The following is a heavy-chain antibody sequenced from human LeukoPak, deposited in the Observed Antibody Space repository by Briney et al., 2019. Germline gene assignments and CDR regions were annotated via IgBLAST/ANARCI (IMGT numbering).Heavy chain of an antibody. J-gene: IGHJ4*02. CDR2: ISPKNGNT. V-gene: IGHV1-18*01. D-gene: IGHD2-2*01. Sequence: ASVKASCKASGYTFTSYGITWVRQAPGQGLEWMGWISPKNGNTNQAQILQGRVTMTTDTSTDTAYMELRSLRSDDTAMYYCARGPTNFDYWGQGTLVTVSS. CDR3: ARGPTNFDY. CDR1: GYTFTSYG.